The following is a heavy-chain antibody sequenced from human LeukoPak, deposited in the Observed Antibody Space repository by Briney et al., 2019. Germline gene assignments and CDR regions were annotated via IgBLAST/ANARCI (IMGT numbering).Heavy chain of an antibody. D-gene: IGHD1-26*01. J-gene: IGHJ4*02. CDR3: AKEPYSGSYFDYFDY. Sequence: GGSLRLSCATSGFTFDDYAMHWVRQAPGKGLEWVSLISGDGVNTHYADSVKGRFTISRDNSKNSLHLQMNSLRTEDTAFYYGAKEPYSGSYFDYFDYWGQGALVTVSS. V-gene: IGHV3-43*02. CDR1: GFTFDDYA. CDR2: ISGDGVNT.